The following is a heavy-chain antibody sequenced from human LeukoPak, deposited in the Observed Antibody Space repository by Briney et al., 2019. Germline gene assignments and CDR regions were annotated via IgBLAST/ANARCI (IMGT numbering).Heavy chain of an antibody. CDR2: IRWNSGSI. V-gene: IGHV3-9*01. CDR1: GFTLDDYA. J-gene: IGHJ6*02. CDR3: ARYGSYYDDYYYGMDV. D-gene: IGHD1-26*01. Sequence: GGSLRLSCAASGFTLDDYAMHWVRQAPGKGLEWVSGIRWNSGSIGYADSVKGRFTISRDNAKNSLYLQMNSLRAEDTALYYCARYGSYYDDYYYGMDVWGQGTTVTVSS.